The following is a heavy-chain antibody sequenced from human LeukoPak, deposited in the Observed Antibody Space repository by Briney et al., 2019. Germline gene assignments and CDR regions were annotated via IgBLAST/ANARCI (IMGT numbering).Heavy chain of an antibody. D-gene: IGHD3-10*01. CDR2: ISGSGGST. Sequence: GGSLRLSCAASGFTFSSYAMSWVRQAPGKGLEWVSAISGSGGSTYYADSVKGRFTISRDNSKNTLYLQMNSLRAEDTAVYYCAKDSDYYGPGSRTFNYWGQGTLVTVSS. J-gene: IGHJ4*02. CDR3: AKDSDYYGPGSRTFNY. CDR1: GFTFSSYA. V-gene: IGHV3-23*01.